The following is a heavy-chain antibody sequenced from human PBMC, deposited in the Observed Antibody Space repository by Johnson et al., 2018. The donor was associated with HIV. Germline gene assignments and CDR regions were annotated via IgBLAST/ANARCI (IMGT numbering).Heavy chain of an antibody. CDR1: GFTFDVYD. CDR3: AGESLEFWSRGAFDI. J-gene: IGHJ3*02. CDR2: IRYDGSNK. V-gene: IGHV3-33*08. Sequence: QVQLVESGGGLLQPGRSLRLSCAASGFTFDVYDMHWVRQAPGKGLEWVAVIRYDGSNKYYEDSVKGRFTISRDTSKNTLFLEMNSLKAEDTAVYYGAGESLEFWSRGAFDIWGQGTMVTVSS. D-gene: IGHD3-10*01.